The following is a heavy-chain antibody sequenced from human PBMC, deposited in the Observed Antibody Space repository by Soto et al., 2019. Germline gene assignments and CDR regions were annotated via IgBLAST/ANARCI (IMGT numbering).Heavy chain of an antibody. Sequence: PGASLKISCKGSGYSFASHWVAWVRQMPGKGLEWMGIIYPGDSDARYSPSFAGQVTISVDKSITTAYLHWSSLEASDSAVYYCARQGDMAATPADAFDIWGQGALVTVSS. CDR2: IYPGDSDA. CDR1: GYSFASHW. J-gene: IGHJ3*02. CDR3: ARQGDMAATPADAFDI. V-gene: IGHV5-51*01. D-gene: IGHD6-19*01.